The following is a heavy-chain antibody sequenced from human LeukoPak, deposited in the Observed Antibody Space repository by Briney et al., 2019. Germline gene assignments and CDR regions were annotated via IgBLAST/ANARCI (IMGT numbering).Heavy chain of an antibody. Sequence: GGSLRLSCAASGFTFSSSWMHWVRQAPEKGLVWVSRINSDGSSTSYADSVKGRFTISRDNSKNTLYLQMNSLRAEDTAVYYCAREDGYYFDYWGQGTLVTVSS. CDR2: INSDGSST. CDR1: GFTFSSSW. J-gene: IGHJ4*02. D-gene: IGHD5-24*01. CDR3: AREDGYYFDY. V-gene: IGHV3-74*01.